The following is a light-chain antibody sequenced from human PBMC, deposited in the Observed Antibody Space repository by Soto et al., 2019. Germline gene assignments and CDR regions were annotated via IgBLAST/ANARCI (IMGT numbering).Light chain of an antibody. CDR3: QQSYSTHQT. CDR1: QSISNY. J-gene: IGKJ1*01. Sequence: DIQMTQSPSPLSASVGDRVTITCRASQSISNYVNWYQQKTGKAPKLLIYAASSLEGGVPSRFSGSGSGTDFTLTISSLQPEDFATYYCQQSYSTHQTFGQGTKVDIK. V-gene: IGKV1-39*01. CDR2: AAS.